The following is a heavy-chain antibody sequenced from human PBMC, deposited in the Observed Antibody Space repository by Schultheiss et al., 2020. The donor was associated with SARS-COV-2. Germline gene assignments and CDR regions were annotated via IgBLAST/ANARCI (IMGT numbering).Heavy chain of an antibody. J-gene: IGHJ3*02. CDR1: GFTFSSYA. V-gene: IGHV3-30*04. D-gene: IGHD3-22*01. CDR3: ARTYYYDSSGYYGGQVVITAVAFDI. Sequence: GGSLRLSCAASGFTFSSYAMSWVRQAPGKGLEWVAVISSDGKKKYFADSVKGRFTISRDNSKNTLYLQMNSLRAEDTAVYYCARTYYYDSSGYYGGQVVITAVAFDIWGQGTMVTVSS. CDR2: ISSDGKKK.